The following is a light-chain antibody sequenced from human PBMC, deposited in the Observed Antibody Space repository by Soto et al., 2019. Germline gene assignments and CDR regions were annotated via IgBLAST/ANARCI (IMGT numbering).Light chain of an antibody. Sequence: DIQMTHSQSSLSASVGEGITMTCRASPSIANCLNWYQNRPGKAPKLLIYAASSFQSGVPSRFSGTGSGTDFTLAISSLQPEDFATYYGQQTYIISALTVGGGTKVEIK. V-gene: IGKV1-39*01. CDR2: AAS. J-gene: IGKJ4*01. CDR3: QQTYIISALT. CDR1: PSIANC.